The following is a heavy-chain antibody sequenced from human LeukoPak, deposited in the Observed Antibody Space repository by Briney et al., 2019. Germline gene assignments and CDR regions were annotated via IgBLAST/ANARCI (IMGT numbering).Heavy chain of an antibody. Sequence: PGGSLRLSCAASGFIFSSYSMNWVRQAPGKGLEWVSSISSSSSYIYYADSVKGRFTISRDNAKNSLYLQMNSLRAEDTAVYYCARGVITYTVYYYMDVWGKGTTVTVSS. CDR1: GFIFSSYS. CDR3: ARGVITYTVYYYMDV. V-gene: IGHV3-21*01. J-gene: IGHJ6*03. CDR2: ISSSSSYI. D-gene: IGHD3-22*01.